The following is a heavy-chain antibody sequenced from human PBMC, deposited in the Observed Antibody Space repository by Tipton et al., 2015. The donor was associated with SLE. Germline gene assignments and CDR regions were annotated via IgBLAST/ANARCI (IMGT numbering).Heavy chain of an antibody. J-gene: IGHJ4*02. CDR2: INHSGST. V-gene: IGHV4-34*01. CDR1: GGSFSGYY. Sequence: TLSLTCAVYGGSFSGYYWSWIRQPPGKGLEWIGEINHSGSTNYNPSLKSRVTISVDTSKNQFSLKLSSVTAADTAVYYCARESSSGFFDYWGQGTLVTVSS. D-gene: IGHD6-19*01. CDR3: ARESSSGFFDY.